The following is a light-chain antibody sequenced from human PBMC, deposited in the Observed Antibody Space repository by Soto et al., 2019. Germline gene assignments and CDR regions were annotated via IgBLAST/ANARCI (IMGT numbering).Light chain of an antibody. CDR2: AAS. J-gene: IGKJ1*01. Sequence: VIWMTQSPSLLSASTGDRVTISCRVSQGVSSYLAWYQQKPGKAPELLIYAASTLQSGVPSRFSGSGSGSEFTRYVGLLQSEGFATCDCQRDYSLPPTFGQGTKVEIK. V-gene: IGKV1D-8*01. CDR1: QGVSSY. CDR3: QRDYSLPPT.